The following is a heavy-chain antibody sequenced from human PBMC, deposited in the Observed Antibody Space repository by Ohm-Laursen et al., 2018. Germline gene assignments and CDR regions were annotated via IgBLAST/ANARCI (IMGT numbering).Heavy chain of an antibody. CDR3: AKDQIYYDFWSGSTRDY. D-gene: IGHD3-3*01. CDR1: GFTFSSYA. CDR2: ISGSGGST. Sequence: SLRLSCSASGFTFSSYAMSWVRQAPGKGLEWVSAISGSGGSTYYADSVKGRFTISRDNSKNTLYLQMNSLRAEDTAVYYCAKDQIYYDFWSGSTRDYWGQGTLVTVSS. J-gene: IGHJ4*02. V-gene: IGHV3-23*01.